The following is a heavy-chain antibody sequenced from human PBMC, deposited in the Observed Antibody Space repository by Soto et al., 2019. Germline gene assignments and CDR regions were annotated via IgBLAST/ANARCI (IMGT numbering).Heavy chain of an antibody. CDR3: IGSFPF. CDR1: GFPFGNFL. V-gene: IGHV3-49*03. Sequence: GGSLRLSCTASGFPFGNFLMSWFRQAPRKGREWVGFIRSQPYGGTAEYAASVRGRFTISRDDSKGIAYLQMNSLQTEDSGVYYCIGSFPFWAQGTLVTVSS. D-gene: IGHD3-10*01. CDR2: IRSQPYGGTA. J-gene: IGHJ1*01.